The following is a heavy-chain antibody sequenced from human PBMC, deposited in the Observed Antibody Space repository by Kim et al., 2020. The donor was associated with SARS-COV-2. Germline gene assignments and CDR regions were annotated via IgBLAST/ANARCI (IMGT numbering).Heavy chain of an antibody. CDR1: GFTFSNYA. Sequence: GGSLRLSCAASGFTFSNYAMSWTRRAPGKGLEWVSTISASGLGTHYADSVRGRFTISRDTSKSTLFLQMSSLRVEDTAVYYCEASDFWGQGALVTVSS. J-gene: IGHJ4*02. CDR2: ISASGLGT. V-gene: IGHV3-23*01. CDR3: EASDF.